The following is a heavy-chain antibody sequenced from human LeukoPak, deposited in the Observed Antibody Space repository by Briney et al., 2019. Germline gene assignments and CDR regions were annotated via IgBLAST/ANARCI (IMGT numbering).Heavy chain of an antibody. J-gene: IGHJ4*02. CDR3: AREGRGWTSRSFDY. CDR2: IYYSGST. CDR1: GGSISSSSYY. V-gene: IGHV4-61*01. D-gene: IGHD3/OR15-3a*01. Sequence: PSETLSLTCTVSGGSISSSSYYWGWIRQPPGKGLEWIGYIYYSGSTNYNPSLKSRVTISVDTSKNQFSLKLSSVTAADTAVYYCAREGRGWTSRSFDYWGQGTLVTVSS.